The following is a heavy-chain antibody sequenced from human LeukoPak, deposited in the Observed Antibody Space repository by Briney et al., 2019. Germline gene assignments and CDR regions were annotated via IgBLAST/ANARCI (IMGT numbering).Heavy chain of an antibody. J-gene: IGHJ6*03. V-gene: IGHV4-59*08. D-gene: IGHD6-19*01. CDR2: IYYSGST. CDR3: ARHRSSGWYAWRSYYSYMDV. Sequence: PSETLSLTCTVSGGSISTYYWSWIRQPPGKGLEWIGYIYYSGSTNYNPSLKSRGIISLDTSKNQFSLKLSSVTAADPAVYYCARHRSSGWYAWRSYYSYMDVWGKGTTVTISS. CDR1: GGSISTYY.